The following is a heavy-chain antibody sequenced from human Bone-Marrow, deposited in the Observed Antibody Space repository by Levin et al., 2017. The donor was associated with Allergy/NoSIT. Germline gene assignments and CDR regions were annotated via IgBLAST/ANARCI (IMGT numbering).Heavy chain of an antibody. CDR1: GFIFNNYA. V-gene: IGHV3-23*01. J-gene: IGHJ4*02. CDR2: ISGNGGST. Sequence: PGESLKISCAASGFIFNNYAMSWVRQAPGRGLEWVSAISGNGGSTYYADSVKGRFTISRDNSKNTLYLQMNSLRAEDTAVYYCAKGYSSNYYGIFDYWGQGTLVTVSS. D-gene: IGHD6-13*01. CDR3: AKGYSSNYYGIFDY.